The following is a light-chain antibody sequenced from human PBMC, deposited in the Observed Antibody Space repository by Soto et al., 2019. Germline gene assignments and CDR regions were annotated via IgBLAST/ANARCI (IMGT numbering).Light chain of an antibody. J-gene: IGKJ3*01. CDR1: QGISSS. Sequence: IQLTQSPSSLSASVGDRVTITCRASQGISSSFAWYQQKPGKAPKFLIYGASTLQSGVPSRFSGSGSGALFTLTISSLQPEDFATYYCQQLNSFGPGTKVDIK. CDR2: GAS. V-gene: IGKV1-9*01. CDR3: QQLNS.